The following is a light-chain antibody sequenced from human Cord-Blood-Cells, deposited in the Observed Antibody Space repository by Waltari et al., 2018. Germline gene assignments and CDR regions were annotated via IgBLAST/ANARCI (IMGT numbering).Light chain of an antibody. V-gene: IGKV1-39*01. CDR3: QQSYSSQST. Sequence: DIQMTQSPSSLSAPVGDRVTITCRASQSISSYLNWYQQKQGKAPKLLIYAASSLKSGVPSRCSSSGSGTAFILTISSMQPDDFATYYCQQSYSSQSTFGPGTKVDIK. CDR2: AAS. J-gene: IGKJ3*01. CDR1: QSISSY.